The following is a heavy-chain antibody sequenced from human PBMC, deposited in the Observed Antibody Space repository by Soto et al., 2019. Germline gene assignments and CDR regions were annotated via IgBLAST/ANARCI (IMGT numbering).Heavy chain of an antibody. D-gene: IGHD3-10*01. CDR1: GASITTYY. J-gene: IGHJ5*02. CDR2: ISYSGST. Sequence: LSLTCSVSGASITTYYWSWIRQPPGEGLEWIGSISYSGSTKYNPSLESRVMISLDTSKNQFSLRLTSVTAADTALYYCARDWDSSGLFDPWGQGALVTVSS. V-gene: IGHV4-59*01. CDR3: ARDWDSSGLFDP.